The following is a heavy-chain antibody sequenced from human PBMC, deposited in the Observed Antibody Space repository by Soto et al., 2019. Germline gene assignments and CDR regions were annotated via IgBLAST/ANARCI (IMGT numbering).Heavy chain of an antibody. D-gene: IGHD3-16*02. V-gene: IGHV3-21*01. CDR1: GFTFSSYS. CDR3: ARASDDYIWGSYRYHAFDI. J-gene: IGHJ3*02. Sequence: EVQLVESGGGLVKPGGSLRLSCAASGFTFSSYSMNWVRQAPGKGLEWVSSISSSSSYIYYADSVKGRFTISRDNAKNSLYLQMNSLRAEDTAVYYCARASDDYIWGSYRYHAFDIWGQGTMVTVSS. CDR2: ISSSSSYI.